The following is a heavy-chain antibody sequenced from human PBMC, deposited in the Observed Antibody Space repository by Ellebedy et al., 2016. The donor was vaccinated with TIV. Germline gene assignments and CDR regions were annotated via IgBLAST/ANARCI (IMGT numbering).Heavy chain of an antibody. J-gene: IGHJ4*02. D-gene: IGHD6-13*01. CDR2: ISSSGTYI. V-gene: IGHV3-21*01. CDR1: GFTFSSFT. Sequence: GESLKISCAASGFTFSSFTMNWVRQAPGKGLEWVSSISSSGTYIHNADSVKGRFTISRDNAKNSLYLQMNRLRVEDTAIYYCPRPAASYSSSWYDFDCWGQGTLVTVSS. CDR3: PRPAASYSSSWYDFDC.